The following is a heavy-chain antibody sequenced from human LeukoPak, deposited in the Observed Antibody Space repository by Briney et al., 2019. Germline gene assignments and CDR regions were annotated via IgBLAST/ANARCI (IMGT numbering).Heavy chain of an antibody. V-gene: IGHV3-30*03. CDR2: ISYGGSNK. CDR1: GFTFSSYG. CDR3: ASYCSSTSCHDY. Sequence: GGSLRLSCAASGFTFSSYGMHWVRQAPGKGLEWVAVISYGGSNKYYADSVKGRFTISRDNSKNTLYLQMNSLRAEDTAVYYCASYCSSTSCHDYWGQGTLVTVSS. J-gene: IGHJ4*02. D-gene: IGHD2-2*01.